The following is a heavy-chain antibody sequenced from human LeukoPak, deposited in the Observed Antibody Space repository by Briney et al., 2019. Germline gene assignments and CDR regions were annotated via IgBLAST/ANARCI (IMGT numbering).Heavy chain of an antibody. CDR2: ISDDGNNE. V-gene: IGHV3-30*03. J-gene: IGHJ3*02. Sequence: GGSLRLSCAASGFTFSTYGMHWVRQAPGKGLEWVAVISDDGNNEYYADSVKGRFTISRDNSKNTLYLQMNSLRAEDTAVYYCARSRMVRGVIKIGAAFDIWGQGTMVTVSS. CDR3: ARSRMVRGVIKIGAAFDI. D-gene: IGHD3-10*01. CDR1: GFTFSTYG.